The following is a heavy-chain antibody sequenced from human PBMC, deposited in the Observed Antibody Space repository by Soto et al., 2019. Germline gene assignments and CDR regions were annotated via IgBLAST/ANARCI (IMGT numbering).Heavy chain of an antibody. Sequence: PGGSLRLSCAASGFTFSSYAMHWVRQAPGKGLEWVAVISYDGSNKYYADSVKGRFTISRDNSKNTLYLQMNSLRAEDTAVYYCARRDDFWSGQTEDDYYYYGMDVRGQGTTVTVSS. D-gene: IGHD3-3*01. CDR1: GFTFSSYA. J-gene: IGHJ6*02. CDR2: ISYDGSNK. CDR3: ARRDDFWSGQTEDDYYYYGMDV. V-gene: IGHV3-30-3*01.